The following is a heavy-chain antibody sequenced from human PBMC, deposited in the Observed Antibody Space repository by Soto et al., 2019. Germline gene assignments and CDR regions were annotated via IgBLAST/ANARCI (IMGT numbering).Heavy chain of an antibody. CDR1: GYTFTSFY. V-gene: IGHV1-8*02. J-gene: IGHJ4*02. CDR3: ATYCSGGSCYVY. CDR2: MNPNSGNT. D-gene: IGHD2-15*01. Sequence: ASMKGSCKASGYTFTSFYMHWVRQATGQGPEWMGWMNPNSGNTGYAQKFQGRITMTRDTSIRTAYMELNSLTSDDTAVYYCATYCSGGSCYVYWGQGTPVTVLL.